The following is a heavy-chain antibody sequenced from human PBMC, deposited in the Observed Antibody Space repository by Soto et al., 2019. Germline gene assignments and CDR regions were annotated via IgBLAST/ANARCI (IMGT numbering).Heavy chain of an antibody. Sequence: PSETLSLTCAVSGGSISSSNWWSWVRQPPGKGLEWIGEIYHSGSTNYNPSLKSRVTISVDKSKNQFSLKLSSVTAADTAVYYCARDVPMASGGYYYYGMDVWGQGTTVTVS. J-gene: IGHJ6*02. CDR1: GGSISSSNW. D-gene: IGHD3-10*01. CDR3: ARDVPMASGGYYYYGMDV. V-gene: IGHV4-4*02. CDR2: IYHSGST.